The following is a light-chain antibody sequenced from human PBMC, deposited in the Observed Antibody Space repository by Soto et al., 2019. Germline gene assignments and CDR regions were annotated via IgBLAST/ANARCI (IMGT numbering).Light chain of an antibody. Sequence: DFVLSQSPDSLAVSLGERATINCKSSQNVLYTSNNKNYLAWYQQKPGQPPKLRIYSASTRNSGVPNRFSGSGSRTYFSLTISSLQAEDVAVYYCQQYFSTPLTFGPRTKVDI. V-gene: IGKV4-1*01. CDR2: SAS. CDR1: QNVLYTSNNKNY. CDR3: QQYFSTPLT. J-gene: IGKJ3*01.